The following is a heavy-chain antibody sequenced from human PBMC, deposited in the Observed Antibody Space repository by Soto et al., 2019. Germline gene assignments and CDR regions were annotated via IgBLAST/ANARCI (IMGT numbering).Heavy chain of an antibody. CDR2: IIPILGIA. D-gene: IGHD6-13*01. J-gene: IGHJ5*02. CDR1: GGTFSSYT. V-gene: IGHV1-69*02. CDR3: ARVAAAGTCNWFDP. Sequence: QVQLVQSGAEVKKPGSSVKVSCKASGGTFSSYTISWVRQAPGQGLEWMGRIIPILGIANYAQKFQGRVTITADKSTSTAYMELSSLRSEDTAVYYCARVAAAGTCNWFDPWGQGTLVTVSS.